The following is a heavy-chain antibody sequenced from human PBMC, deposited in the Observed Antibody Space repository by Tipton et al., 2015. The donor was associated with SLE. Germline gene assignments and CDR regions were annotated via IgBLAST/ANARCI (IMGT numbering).Heavy chain of an antibody. CDR2: IYPSGST. V-gene: IGHV4-38-2*02. CDR1: GYCISSGYY. CDR3: ARGSFMDV. Sequence: TLSLTCTVSGYCISSGYYWGWIRQPPGKGLEWIGSIYPSGSTYSNPSLKSRVTISVDTSKNQFSLRLSSVTAADTAVYYCARGSFMDVWGKGTTVTVSS. J-gene: IGHJ6*03.